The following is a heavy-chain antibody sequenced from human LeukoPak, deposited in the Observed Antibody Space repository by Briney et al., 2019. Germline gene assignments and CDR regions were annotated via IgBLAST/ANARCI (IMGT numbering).Heavy chain of an antibody. CDR2: IRYDGSNK. J-gene: IGHJ4*02. V-gene: IGHV3-30*02. Sequence: GGSLRLSCAASGFTFSSYGMHWVRQAPGKGLEWVAFIRYDGSNKYYADSVKGRFTISRDNSKNTLYLQMNSLRAEDTAVYYCAKDPGYSRSYFDYWGQGTLVTVSS. CDR1: GFTFSSYG. CDR3: AKDPGYSRSYFDY. D-gene: IGHD6-13*01.